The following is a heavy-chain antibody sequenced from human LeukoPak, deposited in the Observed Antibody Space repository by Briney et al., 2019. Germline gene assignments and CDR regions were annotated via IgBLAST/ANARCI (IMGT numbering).Heavy chain of an antibody. V-gene: IGHV4-39*01. CDR2: IYYSGST. J-gene: IGHJ4*02. CDR3: ASWQIAAAATGFDY. D-gene: IGHD6-13*01. CDR1: GGSISSSSYY. Sequence: SETLSLTCTVSGGSISSSSYYWGWIRQPPGKGLEWIGSIYYSGSTYYNPSLKSRVTISVDTSKNQFSLKLSSVTAADTAVYYCASWQIAAAATGFDYWGQGTLVTVSS.